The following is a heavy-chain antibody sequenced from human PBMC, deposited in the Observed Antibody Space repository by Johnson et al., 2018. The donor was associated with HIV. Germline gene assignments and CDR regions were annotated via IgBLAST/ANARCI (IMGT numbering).Heavy chain of an antibody. CDR1: GFTFSSYW. Sequence: MQLVESGGGLVQPGGSLRLSCAASGFTFSSYWMSWVRQAPGRGLEWVANIKQDGSEKYYVDSVKGRFTISRENAKNSLYLQMNSLRAEDTAVYYCAREFGQASSYAFDIWGQGTMVTVSS. CDR2: IKQDGSEK. J-gene: IGHJ3*02. D-gene: IGHD3/OR15-3a*01. CDR3: AREFGQASSYAFDI. V-gene: IGHV3-7*01.